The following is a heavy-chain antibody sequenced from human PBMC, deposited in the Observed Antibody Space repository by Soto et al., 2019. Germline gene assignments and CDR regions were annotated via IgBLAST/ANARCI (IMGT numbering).Heavy chain of an antibody. CDR2: ISGSGGKT. V-gene: IGHV3-23*01. D-gene: IGHD3-3*01. J-gene: IGHJ4*02. CDR1: KFTFNNYA. CDR3: AKDRAPTYYDFWSGYHFDY. Sequence: PGGSLRLSCATSKFTFNNYAMSWVRQAPGKGLEWVSTISGSGGKTYYADSVKGRFTISRDNSKNTLYLQMNSLRAEDTAVYYCAKDRAPTYYDFWSGYHFDYWGQGTLVTVSS.